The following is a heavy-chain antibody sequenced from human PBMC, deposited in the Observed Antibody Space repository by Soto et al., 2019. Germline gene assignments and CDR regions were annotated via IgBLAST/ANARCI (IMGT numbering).Heavy chain of an antibody. CDR3: ARDIPSSSWYYFYY. J-gene: IGHJ4*02. CDR2: IYHSGST. D-gene: IGHD6-13*01. V-gene: IGHV4-4*02. Sequence: SETLSLTCAVSGGSISSSNWWSWVRQPPGKGLEWIGEIYHSGSTNYNPSLKSRVTISVDKSKNQFSLKLSSVTAADTAVYYCARDIPSSSWYYFYYWGQGILVTVSS. CDR1: GGSISSSNW.